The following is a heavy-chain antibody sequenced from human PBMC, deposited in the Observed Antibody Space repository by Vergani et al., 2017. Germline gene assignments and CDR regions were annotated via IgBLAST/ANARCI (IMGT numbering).Heavy chain of an antibody. J-gene: IGHJ3*02. D-gene: IGHD1-14*01. V-gene: IGHV3-30*18. CDR2: ISYDGSNK. CDR1: GFTFSSYG. CDR3: AKAGESNAFDI. Sequence: QVQLVESGGGVVQPGRSLRLSCAASGFTFSSYGMHGVRQAPGKGLEWVAVISYDGSNKYYADSVKGRFTISRDNSKNTLYLQMNSLRAEDTAVYYCAKAGESNAFDIWGQGTMVTVSS.